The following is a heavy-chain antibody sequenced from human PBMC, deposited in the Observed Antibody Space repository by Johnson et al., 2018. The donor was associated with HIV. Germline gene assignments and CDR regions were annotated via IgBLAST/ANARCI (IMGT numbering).Heavy chain of an antibody. Sequence: VQLVESGGGLVQPGGSLRLSCAASGFTFSSYWMHWVRQAPGKGLVWVSRINSDGSSTSYADSVKGRFTISRDNAKNTLYLQMNRLRSEDTAVYSCARDLRFNRTVHGLMIISGVVEIWGQGTM. CDR1: GFTFSSYW. D-gene: IGHD3-10*01. J-gene: IGHJ3*02. CDR3: ARDLRFNRTVHGLMIISGVVEI. V-gene: IGHV3-74*01. CDR2: INSDGSST.